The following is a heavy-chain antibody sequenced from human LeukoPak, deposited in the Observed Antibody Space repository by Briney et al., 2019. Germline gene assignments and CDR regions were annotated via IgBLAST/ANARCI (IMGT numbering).Heavy chain of an antibody. D-gene: IGHD5-18*01. CDR2: ISSSSTYT. J-gene: IGHJ4*02. V-gene: IGHV3-11*05. Sequence: GGSLRLSCAASGFTFSDYYMSWIRQAPGKGLEWVSYISSSSTYTNYADSVKGRFTISRDNAKNSLYLQMNSPRAEDTAVYYCARAYSYGPDYWGQGTLVTVSS. CDR3: ARAYSYGPDY. CDR1: GFTFSDYY.